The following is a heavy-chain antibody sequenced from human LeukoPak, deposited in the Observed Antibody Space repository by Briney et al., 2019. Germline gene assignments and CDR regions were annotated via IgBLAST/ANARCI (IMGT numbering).Heavy chain of an antibody. V-gene: IGHV3-11*01. CDR1: GFTFSDYY. CDR3: ARDMVAAAGTAFDI. D-gene: IGHD6-13*01. CDR2: ISSSGSTI. Sequence: GGSLRLSCAASGFTFSDYYMSWIRQAPGKGLEWVSYISSSGSTIYYADSVKGRFTISRDNAKNSLYLQMNSLRAEDTAVYYCARDMVAAAGTAFDIWGQGTMVTVSS. J-gene: IGHJ3*02.